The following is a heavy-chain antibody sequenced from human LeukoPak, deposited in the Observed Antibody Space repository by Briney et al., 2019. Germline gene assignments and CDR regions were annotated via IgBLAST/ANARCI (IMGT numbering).Heavy chain of an antibody. V-gene: IGHV4-34*01. CDR1: GGSFSGYY. CDR2: INHSGST. CDR3: ARDCYDSSGYYYRLAAFDI. D-gene: IGHD3-22*01. Sequence: PSETLSPTCAVYGGSFSGYYWSWIRQPPGKGLEWIGEINHSGSTNYNPSLKSRVTISVDTSKNQFSLKLSSVTAADTAVYYCARDCYDSSGYYYRLAAFDIWGQGTMVTVSS. J-gene: IGHJ3*02.